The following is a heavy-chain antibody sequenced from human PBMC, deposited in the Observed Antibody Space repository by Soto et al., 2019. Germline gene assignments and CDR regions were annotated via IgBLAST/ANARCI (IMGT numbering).Heavy chain of an antibody. CDR1: GFTFSSYW. J-gene: IGHJ4*02. V-gene: IGHV3-7*03. CDR3: AREGTYYDILTGYPTLDY. CDR2: IKQDGSEK. D-gene: IGHD3-9*01. Sequence: GGSLRLSCAASGFTFSSYWMSWVRQAPGKGLEWVANIKQDGSEKYYVDSVKGRFTISRDNAKNSLYLQMNSLRAEDTAVYYCAREGTYYDILTGYPTLDYWGQGTLVTVSS.